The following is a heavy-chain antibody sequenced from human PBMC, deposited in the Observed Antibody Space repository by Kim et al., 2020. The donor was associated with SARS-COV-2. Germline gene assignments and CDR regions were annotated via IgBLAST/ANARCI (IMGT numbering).Heavy chain of an antibody. CDR3: AGGPVSEDGGYSSSPRAGGRFDP. V-gene: IGHV4-34*01. D-gene: IGHD6-13*01. J-gene: IGHJ5*02. CDR2: INHSGST. CDR1: GGSFSGYY. Sequence: SETLSLTCAVYGGSFSGYYWSWIRQPPGKGLEWIGEINHSGSTNYNPSLKSRVTITVDTSKNQFSLKLSAVTAADTAVYYCAGGPVSEDGGYSSSPRAGGRFDPWGQGTLVTVSS.